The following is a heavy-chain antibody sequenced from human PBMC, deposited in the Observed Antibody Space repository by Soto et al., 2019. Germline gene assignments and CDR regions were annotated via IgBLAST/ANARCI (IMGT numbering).Heavy chain of an antibody. V-gene: IGHV1-24*01. CDR2: FDPEDGET. CDR1: GYTLTELS. D-gene: IGHD4-17*01. CDR3: ATVSGREFMTTVTNYFDY. J-gene: IGHJ4*02. Sequence: ASVKVSCKVSGYTLTELSMHWVRQAPGKGLEWMGGFDPEDGETIYAQKFQGRVTMTEDTSTDTAYMELSSLRSEDTAVYYCATVSGREFMTTVTNYFDYWGQGTLVTVSS.